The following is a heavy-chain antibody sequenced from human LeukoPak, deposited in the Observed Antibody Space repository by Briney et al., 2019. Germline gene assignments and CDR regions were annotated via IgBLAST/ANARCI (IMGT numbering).Heavy chain of an antibody. V-gene: IGHV4-4*02. CDR2: IYHSGST. CDR1: GGSISSSNW. D-gene: IGHD3-22*01. J-gene: IGHJ6*02. Sequence: PSGTLSFTCAVSGGSISSSNWWSWVRQPPGKGLEWIGEIYHSGSTNYNPSLKSRVTISVDKSKNQFSLKLSSVTAADTAVYYCARVAYYDSSGYYYPSHGMDVWCQGTTVTVSS. CDR3: ARVAYYDSSGYYYPSHGMDV.